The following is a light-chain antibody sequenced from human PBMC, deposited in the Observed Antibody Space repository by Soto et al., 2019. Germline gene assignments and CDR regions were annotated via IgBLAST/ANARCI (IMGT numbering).Light chain of an antibody. CDR1: SSNIGAGHD. CDR3: QSYDSSLSGSEV. CDR2: GNG. J-gene: IGLJ1*01. V-gene: IGLV1-40*01. Sequence: QSVLTQPPPVSGAPGQRATISCTGSSSNIGAGHDVHWYQHLPGTAPKLLIYGNGNRPSGVPDRFSGSKSGTSASLAITGLQAEDEADYYCQSYDSSLSGSEVFGTGTKVTVL.